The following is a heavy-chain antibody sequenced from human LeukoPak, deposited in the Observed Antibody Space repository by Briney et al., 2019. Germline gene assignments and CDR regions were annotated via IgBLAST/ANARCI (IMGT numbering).Heavy chain of an antibody. V-gene: IGHV3-15*01. Sequence: GGSLRLSCAASGFSFSNAWMSWVRQAPGKGLEWVGRIKTKSEGGTSDYAAPVNGRFSISRDDAQSTLYLQLNSLKTEDTAVYYCTNGPGPASHMDVWGQGTTVTVSS. CDR1: GFSFSNAW. CDR2: IKTKSEGGTS. D-gene: IGHD2-2*01. CDR3: TNGPGPASHMDV. J-gene: IGHJ6*02.